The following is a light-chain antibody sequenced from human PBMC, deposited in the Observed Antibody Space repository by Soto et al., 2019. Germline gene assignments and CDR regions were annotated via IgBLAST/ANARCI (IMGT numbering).Light chain of an antibody. CDR3: QQRTNWPPT. J-gene: IGKJ5*01. CDR2: DAS. V-gene: IGKV3-11*01. Sequence: PGVRVTLSCRASQRVSSYLAWYQQKPGQAPRLLIHDASNRATGIPVRFSGSGSGTDFTLTISSLEPEDFAVYYCQQRTNWPPTFGQGTRLEIK. CDR1: QRVSSY.